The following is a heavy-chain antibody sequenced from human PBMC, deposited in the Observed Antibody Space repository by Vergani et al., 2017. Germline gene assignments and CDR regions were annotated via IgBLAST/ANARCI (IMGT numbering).Heavy chain of an antibody. CDR2: INPNSGGT. V-gene: IGHV1-2*02. CDR3: ARVGTSSNRDYFDY. D-gene: IGHD2-2*01. J-gene: IGHJ4*02. CDR1: GYTFTDYF. Sequence: QVQLVQSGAEVKKPGASVKVSCKASGYTFTDYFMHWVRQAPGQGLEVRGWINPNSGGTHYAQKFQGRVTMTRDTSISTAYMELSNLSSDDTAVYYCARVGTSSNRDYFDYWGQGTLVTVSS.